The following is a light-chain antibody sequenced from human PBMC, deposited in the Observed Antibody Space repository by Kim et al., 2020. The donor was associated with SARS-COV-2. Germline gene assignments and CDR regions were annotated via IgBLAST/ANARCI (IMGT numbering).Light chain of an antibody. J-gene: IGLJ3*02. CDR3: AAWDDSLSGPV. CDR1: IANRGSNY. Sequence: GDRSTNTRSRRIANRGSNYVYWCQPPQGTAAKLLIYRKTQHPSGGPDRFAGCKSGSSGSLAIRRLRSEDGADYYCAAWDDSLSGPVFCGGTQLTVL. V-gene: IGLV1-47*01. CDR2: RKT.